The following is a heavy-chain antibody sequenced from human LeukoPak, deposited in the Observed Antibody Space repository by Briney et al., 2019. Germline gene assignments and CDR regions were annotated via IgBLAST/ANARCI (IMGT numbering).Heavy chain of an antibody. V-gene: IGHV3-74*01. CDR1: GFTFSNSW. CDR3: AGGRLVATSKAVAIDY. Sequence: GGSLRLSCAASGFTFSNSWLHWVRQAPGKGLVWVSRINERGSSTSYADSVKGRFTISRDNDKNTLYLQMNNLRADDTAVYYCAGGRLVATSKAVAIDYWGQGTLVTVCS. J-gene: IGHJ4*02. D-gene: IGHD5-12*01. CDR2: INERGSST.